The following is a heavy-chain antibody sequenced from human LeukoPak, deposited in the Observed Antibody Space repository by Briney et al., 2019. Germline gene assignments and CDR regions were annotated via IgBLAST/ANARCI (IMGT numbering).Heavy chain of an antibody. Sequence: PVKVSCKASGGTFSSSGISWVRQAPGQGLEWMGGIIPMIGTPNYAQKFQGRVTITADESTSTGYMELSSLRSEDTAVYYCASHCSSTSCYADYYYMDVWGKGTTVTVSS. V-gene: IGHV1-69*01. CDR2: IIPMIGTP. CDR3: ASHCSSTSCYADYYYMDV. J-gene: IGHJ6*03. D-gene: IGHD2-2*01. CDR1: GGTFSSSG.